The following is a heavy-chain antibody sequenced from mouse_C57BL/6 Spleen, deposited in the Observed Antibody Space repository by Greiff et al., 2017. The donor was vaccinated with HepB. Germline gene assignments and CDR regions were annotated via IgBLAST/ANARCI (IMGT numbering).Heavy chain of an antibody. CDR3: ARSGDPAY. CDR2: INPSSGYT. D-gene: IGHD3-1*01. CDR1: GYTFTSYT. Sequence: QVQLKESGAELARPGASVKMSCKASGYTFTSYTMHWVKQRPGQGLEWIGYINPSSGYTKYNQKFKDKATLTADKSSSTAYMQLSSLTSEDSAVYYCARSGDPAYWGQGTLVTVSA. J-gene: IGHJ3*01. V-gene: IGHV1-4*01.